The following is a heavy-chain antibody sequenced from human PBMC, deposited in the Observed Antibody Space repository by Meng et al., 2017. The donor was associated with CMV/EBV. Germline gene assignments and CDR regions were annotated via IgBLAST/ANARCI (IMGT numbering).Heavy chain of an antibody. CDR1: GFTFSSYW. J-gene: IGHJ6*02. CDR2: IKQDGSEK. V-gene: IGHV3-7*03. Sequence: GESLKISCAASGFTFSSYWMSWVRQAPGKGLEWVANIKQDGSEKYYVDSVKGRFTISRDNAKNSLYLQMNSLRAEDMALYYCAKDMIVGGMDVWGQGTTVTVSS. CDR3: AKDMIVGGMDV. D-gene: IGHD3-22*01.